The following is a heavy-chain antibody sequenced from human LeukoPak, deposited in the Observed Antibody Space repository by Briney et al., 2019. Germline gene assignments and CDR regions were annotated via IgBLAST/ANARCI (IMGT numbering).Heavy chain of an antibody. D-gene: IGHD1-26*01. V-gene: IGHV1-69*06. CDR2: IIPIFGTA. Sequence: ASVKVSCKASGGTFSSYAISWVRQAPGQGLEWMGGIIPIFGTANYAQKFQGRVTITADKSTSTAYMELSSLRSEDTAVYYCARDCGLGATQKPLRDCPWGQGTLVTVSS. CDR1: GGTFSSYA. CDR3: ARDCGLGATQKPLRDCP. J-gene: IGHJ5*02.